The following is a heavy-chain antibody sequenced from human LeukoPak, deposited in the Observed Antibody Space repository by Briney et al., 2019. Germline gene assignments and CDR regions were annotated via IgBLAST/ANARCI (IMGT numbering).Heavy chain of an antibody. CDR2: INHSGGT. Sequence: SETLSLTCAVYGGSFSGYYWSWIRQPPGKGLEWIGEINHSGGTNYNPSLKSRVTISVDTSKNQFSLKLSSVTAADTAVYYCARGRGSGSYYYYYYYMDVWGKGTTVTVSS. D-gene: IGHD3-10*01. V-gene: IGHV4-34*01. J-gene: IGHJ6*03. CDR3: ARGRGSGSYYYYYYYMDV. CDR1: GGSFSGYY.